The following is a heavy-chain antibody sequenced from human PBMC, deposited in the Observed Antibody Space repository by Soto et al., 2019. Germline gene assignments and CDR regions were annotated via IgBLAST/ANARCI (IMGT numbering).Heavy chain of an antibody. CDR3: ARAAFRSGYYGYYYGMDV. CDR2: IIPTLGTP. Sequence: QVQLVQSGAEVKKPGSSVKVACKASGGTFSTYAISWVRQAHGQGLEWLGGIIPTLGTPNYAQKFQGRVTVTADEYTSSAYMELSMLISEDTAVYYCARAAFRSGYYGYYYGMDVWGQGTAV. V-gene: IGHV1-69*01. CDR1: GGTFSTYA. D-gene: IGHD3-3*01. J-gene: IGHJ6*02.